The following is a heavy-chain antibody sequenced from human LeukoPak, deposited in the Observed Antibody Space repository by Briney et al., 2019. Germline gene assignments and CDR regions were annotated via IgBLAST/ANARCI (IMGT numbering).Heavy chain of an antibody. D-gene: IGHD5-12*01. Sequence: GRPLRLSCAASGFTFGSYGMHWVRQAPGKGLEWVAVIWYDGSNKYYADSVKGRFTISRDNSKNTVYLLMNSLRAEDTAVYYCARGGESGYDYFDYWGQGTLVTVSS. CDR2: IWYDGSNK. J-gene: IGHJ4*02. CDR1: GFTFGSYG. V-gene: IGHV3-33*01. CDR3: ARGGESGYDYFDY.